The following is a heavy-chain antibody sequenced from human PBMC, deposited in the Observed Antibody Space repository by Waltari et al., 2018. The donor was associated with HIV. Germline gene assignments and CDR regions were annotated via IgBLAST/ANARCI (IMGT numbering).Heavy chain of an antibody. V-gene: IGHV1-69*01. CDR1: GGTFSSYA. Sequence: KKPGSSVKVSCKASGGTFSSYAISWVRQAPGQGLEWMGGIIPIFGTANYAQKFQGRVTITADESTSTAYMELSSLRSEDTAVYYCARTPDGSSWPDAFDIWGQGTMVTVSS. CDR2: IIPIFGTA. D-gene: IGHD6-13*01. CDR3: ARTPDGSSWPDAFDI. J-gene: IGHJ3*02.